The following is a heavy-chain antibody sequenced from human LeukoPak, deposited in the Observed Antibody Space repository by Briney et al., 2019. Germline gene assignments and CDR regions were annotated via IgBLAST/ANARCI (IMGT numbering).Heavy chain of an antibody. D-gene: IGHD3-9*01. CDR1: GYTFTSYG. CDR2: ISAYNGNT. V-gene: IGHV1-18*01. J-gene: IGHJ4*02. Sequence: ASVKVSCKASGYTFTSYGISWVRQAPGQGLEWMGWISAYNGNTNYAQKLQGRVTMTTDTSTSTAYMELRSLRSDDTAVYYCARATPPLRYFDWLLLYYFDYWGQGTLVTVSS. CDR3: ARATPPLRYFDWLLLYYFDY.